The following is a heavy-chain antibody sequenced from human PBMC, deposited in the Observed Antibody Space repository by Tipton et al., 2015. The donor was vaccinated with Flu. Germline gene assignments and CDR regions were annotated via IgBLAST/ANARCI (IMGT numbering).Heavy chain of an antibody. Sequence: SLRLSCAASGFTFSDYYMSWVRQAPGKGLEWVSHISSSDSTINYADSVKGRFTISKDNAKNSLYLQMNSLRAEDTAVYYCARTGGIYYASGFDIWGQGTMVTVSS. CDR2: ISSSDSTI. CDR3: ARTGGIYYASGFDI. D-gene: IGHD1-26*01. CDR1: GFTFSDYY. V-gene: IGHV3-11*01. J-gene: IGHJ3*02.